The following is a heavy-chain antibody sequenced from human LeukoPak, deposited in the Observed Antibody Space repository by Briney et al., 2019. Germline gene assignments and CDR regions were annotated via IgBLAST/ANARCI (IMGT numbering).Heavy chain of an antibody. J-gene: IGHJ4*02. CDR3: ARFSVYEFDS. CDR1: GFVFSSNW. D-gene: IGHD5/OR15-5a*01. CDR2: IKQDGSEK. V-gene: IGHV3-7*02. Sequence: GGSLRLSCAASGFVFSSNWMTWVRQAPGKGLEWVANIKQDGSEKYYVDSVKGRFTISRDNAKNTLYLQMNSLRVDDTAVYYCARFSVYEFDSWGQGTLVTVSS.